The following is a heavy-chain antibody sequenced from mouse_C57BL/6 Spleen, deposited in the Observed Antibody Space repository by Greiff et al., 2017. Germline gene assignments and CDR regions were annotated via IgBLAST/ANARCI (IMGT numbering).Heavy chain of an antibody. Sequence: EVQGVESGGDLVKPGGSLKLSCAASGFTFSSYGMSWVRQTPDKRLEWVATISSGGSYTYYPDSVKGRFTISRDNAKNTLYLQMSSLKSEDTAMYYCARQRAYDYAHFDYWGQGTTLTVSS. J-gene: IGHJ2*01. CDR3: ARQRAYDYAHFDY. D-gene: IGHD2-4*01. CDR1: GFTFSSYG. CDR2: ISSGGSYT. V-gene: IGHV5-6*01.